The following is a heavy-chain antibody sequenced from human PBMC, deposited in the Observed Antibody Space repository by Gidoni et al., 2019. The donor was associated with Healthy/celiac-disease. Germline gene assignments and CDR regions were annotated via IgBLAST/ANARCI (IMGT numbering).Heavy chain of an antibody. Sequence: EVQLLESGGGVVQPGGSLRLSCAASGFTFSSYAMSWVRQAPGKVLDWVSAISGSGGSTYYADSVKGRFTISRDNSKNTLYLQMNSLRAEDTAVYYCANLIVGATKFSPHAFDIWGQGTMVTVSS. D-gene: IGHD1-26*01. CDR2: ISGSGGST. CDR1: GFTFSSYA. CDR3: ANLIVGATKFSPHAFDI. J-gene: IGHJ3*02. V-gene: IGHV3-23*01.